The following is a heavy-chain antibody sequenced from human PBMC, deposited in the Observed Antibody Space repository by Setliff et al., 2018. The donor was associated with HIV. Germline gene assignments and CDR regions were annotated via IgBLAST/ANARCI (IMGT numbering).Heavy chain of an antibody. J-gene: IGHJ4*02. V-gene: IGHV1-46*01. D-gene: IGHD3-9*01. Sequence: GASVKVSCKASGYTFSSYSLHWVRQGPGQGLEWMGIITPSGGGRRYAQKFQGRLTMTRDMSTSTVHMDLSSLRPEDTAVYYCARDVDVYDILTGYHFDYWGQGTLVTVSS. CDR3: ARDVDVYDILTGYHFDY. CDR1: GYTFSSYS. CDR2: ITPSGGGR.